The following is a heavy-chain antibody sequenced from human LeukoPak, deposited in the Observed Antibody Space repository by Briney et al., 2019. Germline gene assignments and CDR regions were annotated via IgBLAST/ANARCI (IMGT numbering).Heavy chain of an antibody. V-gene: IGHV3-30*02. Sequence: GGSLRLSCAASGFTFSSYGMHWVRQAPGKGLEWVAFIRYDGSNKYYADSVKGRFTVSRDNSKNTLYLQMNSLRPEDTAVYYCAKDADYYDSSGYYPPDYWGQGTLVTVSS. D-gene: IGHD3-22*01. CDR1: GFTFSSYG. J-gene: IGHJ4*02. CDR2: IRYDGSNK. CDR3: AKDADYYDSSGYYPPDY.